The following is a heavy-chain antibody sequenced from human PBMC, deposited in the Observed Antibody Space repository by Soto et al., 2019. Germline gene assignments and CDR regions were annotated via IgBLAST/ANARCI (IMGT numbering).Heavy chain of an antibody. CDR1: GFTFSSYG. CDR3: AKDRTPYDFWSGYSGEFLFYF. V-gene: IGHV3-30*18. Sequence: GGSLRLSCAASGFTFSSYGMHWVRQAPGKGLEWVAVISYDGSNKYYADSVKGRFTISRDNSKNTLYLQMNSLRAEDTAVYYCAKDRTPYDFWSGYSGEFLFYFWGQGTLDIVSS. J-gene: IGHJ4*02. CDR2: ISYDGSNK. D-gene: IGHD3-3*01.